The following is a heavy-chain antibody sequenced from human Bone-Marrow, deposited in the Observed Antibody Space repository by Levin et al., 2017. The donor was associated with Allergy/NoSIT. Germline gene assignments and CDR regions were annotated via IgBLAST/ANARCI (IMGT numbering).Heavy chain of an antibody. V-gene: IGHV4-30-2*01. CDR3: ARSMFRGSPRFDY. J-gene: IGHJ4*02. CDR1: GGSISSGGYS. Sequence: LRLSCAVSGGSISSGGYSWSWIRQPPGKGLEWIGYIYHSGSTYYNPSIKSRATISVDRSKNQFSLKLGSVTAADTAVYYCARSMFRGSPRFDYWGQGTLVTVSS. CDR2: IYHSGST. D-gene: IGHD3-10*01.